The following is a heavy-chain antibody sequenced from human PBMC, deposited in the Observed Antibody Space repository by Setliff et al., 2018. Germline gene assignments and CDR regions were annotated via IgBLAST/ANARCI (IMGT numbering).Heavy chain of an antibody. CDR3: ARGPDLTAVGNEYFYGVDV. J-gene: IGHJ6*02. CDR2: INNYNTNT. D-gene: IGHD6-19*01. V-gene: IGHV1-18*01. Sequence: ASVKVSCKTSGYTFTNYGITWVRQAPGQGLEWIGWINNYNTNTNYAQKLQGRVAMTTDTSTSTAYMELRSLRSDDSAVYYYARGPDLTAVGNEYFYGVDVWGQGATVTVSS. CDR1: GYTFTNYG.